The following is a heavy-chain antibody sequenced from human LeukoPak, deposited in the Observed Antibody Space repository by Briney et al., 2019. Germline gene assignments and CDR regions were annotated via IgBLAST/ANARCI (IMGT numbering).Heavy chain of an antibody. CDR2: FDPEDGET. V-gene: IGHV1-24*01. CDR1: GYTLTELS. D-gene: IGHD4-17*01. Sequence: ASVKVSCKVSGYTLTELSMHWVRQAPGKGLEWMGGFDPEDGETIYAQKFQGRVTMTRDTSTSTVYMELSSLRSEDTAVYYCARDTGDGDYVPWFDPWGQGTLVTVSS. CDR3: ARDTGDGDYVPWFDP. J-gene: IGHJ5*02.